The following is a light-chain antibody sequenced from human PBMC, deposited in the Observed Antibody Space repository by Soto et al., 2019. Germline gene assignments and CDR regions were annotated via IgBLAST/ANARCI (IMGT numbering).Light chain of an antibody. CDR3: QQYNNWPLT. Sequence: EIVMTQSPATLSVSPGERATLSCRASQSVSSNLAWYQQKPGQAPRLLINGASTRATGIPARFSGSGSGTEFTLTISSLQSEDFAVYYCQQYNNWPLTFGPGTKVDIK. J-gene: IGKJ3*01. CDR1: QSVSSN. V-gene: IGKV3-15*01. CDR2: GAS.